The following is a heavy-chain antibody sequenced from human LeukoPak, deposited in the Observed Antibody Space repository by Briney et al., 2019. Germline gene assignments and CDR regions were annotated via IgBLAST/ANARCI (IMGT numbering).Heavy chain of an antibody. V-gene: IGHV1-69*13. CDR3: AKESTVTPGNVNWFDP. CDR2: IIPIFGTA. D-gene: IGHD4-17*01. CDR1: GGTFSSYA. Sequence: SVKVSCKASGGTFSSYAISWVRQAPGQGLEWMGGIIPIFGTANYAQKFQGRVTITVDESTSTAYMELSSLRSEDTAVYYCAKESTVTPGNVNWFDPWGQGTLVTVSS. J-gene: IGHJ5*02.